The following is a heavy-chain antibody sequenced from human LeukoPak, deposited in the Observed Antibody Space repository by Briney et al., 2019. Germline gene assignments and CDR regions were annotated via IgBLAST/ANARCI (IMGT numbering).Heavy chain of an antibody. J-gene: IGHJ5*02. CDR1: GITFSNAW. Sequence: PGGSLRLSCAASGITFSNAWMSWVRQGPGKGLEWVANIKQDGSEKYYVDSVKGRFTISRDNAKNSLYLQMNSLGAEDTAVYYCARELDSSSWWNWFDPWGQGTLVTVSS. D-gene: IGHD6-13*01. CDR2: IKQDGSEK. CDR3: ARELDSSSWWNWFDP. V-gene: IGHV3-7*01.